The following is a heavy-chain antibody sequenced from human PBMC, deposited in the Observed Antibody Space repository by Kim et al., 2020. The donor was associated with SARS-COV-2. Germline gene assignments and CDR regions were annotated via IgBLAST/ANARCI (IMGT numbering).Heavy chain of an antibody. J-gene: IGHJ5*02. CDR1: GFTFSSVA. D-gene: IGHD2-15*01. Sequence: SVKVSCRASGFTFSSVAVQWVRQARGQPLEWIGWIVAGTGDTNYAEHLQERVTVTRDMSTNTVYMELRSLRSDDMALYYCAAASWRLCIGGSCQVEAWRQGTLVTVSS. V-gene: IGHV1-58*01. CDR3: AAASWRLCIGGSCQVEA. CDR2: IVAGTGDT.